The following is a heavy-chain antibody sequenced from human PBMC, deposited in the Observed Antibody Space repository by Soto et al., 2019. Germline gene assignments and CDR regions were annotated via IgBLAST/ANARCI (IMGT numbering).Heavy chain of an antibody. Sequence: ASVKVSCKASGYTFTSYGISWVRQAPGQGLEWMGWISAYNGNTNYAQKLQGRVTMTTDTSTSTAYMELRSLRSDDTAVYYCARRVESTLLVGATDFDYWGQGTLVTVSS. CDR3: ARRVESTLLVGATDFDY. V-gene: IGHV1-18*01. CDR2: ISAYNGNT. D-gene: IGHD1-26*01. CDR1: GYTFTSYG. J-gene: IGHJ4*02.